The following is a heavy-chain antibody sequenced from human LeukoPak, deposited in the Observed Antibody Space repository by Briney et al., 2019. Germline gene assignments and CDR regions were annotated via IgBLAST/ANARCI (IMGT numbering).Heavy chain of an antibody. CDR2: ISSISTI. D-gene: IGHD2-15*01. J-gene: IGHJ4*02. CDR3: ARGRPVVNYFDY. CDR1: GLTFSSYS. Sequence: GGSLRLSCAASGLTFSSYSMNWVRQAPGKGLELVSYISSISTIYYADSVKGRFTISRDSATNSLYLQINSLRDEDTAVYYCARGRPVVNYFDYWGQGTLVTVSS. V-gene: IGHV3-48*02.